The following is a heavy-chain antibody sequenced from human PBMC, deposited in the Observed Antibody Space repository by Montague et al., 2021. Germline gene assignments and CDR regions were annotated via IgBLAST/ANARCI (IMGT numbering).Heavy chain of an antibody. Sequence: SETLSLTCNVSGVAISSSSCCWGWVRQPPGKGLEWIGSIYYSGSTCYSPSLKSRVTISADTSQKQFSLKLRSVTAADTAVYYCARTSNFRENDGNYYYNALDVWGQGAIVTVSS. J-gene: IGHJ6*02. V-gene: IGHV4-39*01. CDR2: IYYSGST. D-gene: IGHD3-22*01. CDR3: ARTSNFRENDGNYYYNALDV. CDR1: GVAISSSSCC.